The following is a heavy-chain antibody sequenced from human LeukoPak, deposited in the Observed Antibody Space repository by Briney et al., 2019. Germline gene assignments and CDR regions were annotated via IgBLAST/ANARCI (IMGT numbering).Heavy chain of an antibody. CDR3: ANTGLPSPNYFDY. J-gene: IGHJ4*02. V-gene: IGHV3-23*01. CDR2: ISGSGFST. CDR1: GITFNIFG. D-gene: IGHD5/OR15-5a*01. Sequence: GGSLRLSCAASGITFNIFGMSWVRQAPGKGLEWVSTISGSGFSTYYADSVKGRFTISRDNSKNTLYLQMNSLGAEDMAVYYCANTGLPSPNYFDYWGQGTLVTVSS.